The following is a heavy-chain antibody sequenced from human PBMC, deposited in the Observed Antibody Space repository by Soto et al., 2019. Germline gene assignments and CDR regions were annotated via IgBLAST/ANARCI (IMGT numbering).Heavy chain of an antibody. CDR2: IYYSGST. Sequence: QVQLQESGPGLVKPSQTLSLTCTVSGGSISSGDYYWSWIRQPPGKGLEWIGYIYYSGSTYYNPSLKSRVTIPVDTYMNQFSLKLSSVTAADTAVYYCARVGFGALLAHGMDVWGQGTTVTVSS. V-gene: IGHV4-30-4*01. CDR1: GGSISSGDYY. D-gene: IGHD3-10*01. CDR3: ARVGFGALLAHGMDV. J-gene: IGHJ6*02.